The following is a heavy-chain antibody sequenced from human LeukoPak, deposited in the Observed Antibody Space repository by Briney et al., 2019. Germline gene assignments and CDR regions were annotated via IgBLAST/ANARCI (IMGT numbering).Heavy chain of an antibody. J-gene: IGHJ4*02. CDR3: ATDILTGYYTDY. Sequence: ASVKVSCKVSGYTLTELSMHWVRQAPGKGLEWMGGFDPEDGETIYAQKFQGRVTMTEDTSTDTAYMELSSLRSEDTAVYYCATDILTGYYTDYWGQGTPVTVSS. CDR2: FDPEDGET. V-gene: IGHV1-24*01. D-gene: IGHD3-9*01. CDR1: GYTLTELS.